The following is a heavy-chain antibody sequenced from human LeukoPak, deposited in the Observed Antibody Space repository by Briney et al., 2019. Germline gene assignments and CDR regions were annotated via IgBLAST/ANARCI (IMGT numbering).Heavy chain of an antibody. J-gene: IGHJ1*01. CDR1: GYTFTSYG. D-gene: IGHD6-13*01. CDR3: ARDHSSSWCGEYFQH. V-gene: IGHV1-18*01. CDR2: ISAYNGNT. Sequence: ASVKVSCKASGYTFTSYGISWVRQAPGQGLEWMGWISAYNGNTNYAQKLQGRVTMTTDTSTSTAYMELRSLRSDDTAVYYCARDHSSSWCGEYFQHWGQGTLVTVSS.